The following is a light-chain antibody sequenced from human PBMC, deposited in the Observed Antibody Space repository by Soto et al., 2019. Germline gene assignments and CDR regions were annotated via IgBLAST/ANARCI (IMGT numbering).Light chain of an antibody. CDR3: QQYNTWPPKYT. Sequence: EIVMTQSPATLSVSPGGRATLSCRAIQSVSSYLDWYQQRPGQPPRLLIYGASTRATGIPARFSGSGSGTEFSLTISSLQSEDFAVYYCQQYNTWPPKYTFGQGTKLEIK. CDR2: GAS. V-gene: IGKV3-15*01. CDR1: QSVSSY. J-gene: IGKJ2*01.